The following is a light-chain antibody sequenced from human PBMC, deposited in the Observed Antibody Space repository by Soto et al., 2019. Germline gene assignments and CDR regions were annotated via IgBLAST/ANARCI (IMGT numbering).Light chain of an antibody. CDR3: QEYGSSRT. CDR2: GVS. J-gene: IGKJ1*01. V-gene: IGKV3-20*01. Sequence: EIVLTQSPGTLSLSPGERATLSCRASESVSSSYLAWYQQKPGQAPRLLIYGVSSRATGIPDRFSGSGSGTDFTLTISRLELEDFAVYYCQEYGSSRTFGQGTKVEIK. CDR1: ESVSSSY.